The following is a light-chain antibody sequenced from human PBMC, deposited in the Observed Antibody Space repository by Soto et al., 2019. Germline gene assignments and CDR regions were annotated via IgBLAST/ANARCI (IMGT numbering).Light chain of an antibody. CDR2: EVS. CDR1: SSDVGGYNY. J-gene: IGLJ3*02. V-gene: IGLV2-14*01. Sequence: QSVLTQPASVSGSPGQSITISCTGTSSDVGGYNYVSWYQQNPGKALKLMIYEVSNRPSGVSNRFSGSKSGNTASLTISGLQAEDEADYYCSSFTSINTWVFGGGTQLTVL. CDR3: SSFTSINTWV.